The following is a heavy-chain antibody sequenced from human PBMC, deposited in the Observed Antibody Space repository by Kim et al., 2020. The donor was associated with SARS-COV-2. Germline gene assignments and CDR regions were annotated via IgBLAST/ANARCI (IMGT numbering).Heavy chain of an antibody. CDR1: GFTFDAYA. CDR2: ITWNSDTA. J-gene: IGHJ4*02. CDR3: AKGFFSHHSAIYFHY. V-gene: IGHV3-9*01. Sequence: GGSLRLSCAASGFTFDAYAMHWVRQVPGKGLEWVSGITWNSDTAVYADSVKGRFTISRDNAKNSLHLQLNSLRVEDTAFYYCAKGFFSHHSAIYFHYWGRGTLVTVSS. D-gene: IGHD3-3*01.